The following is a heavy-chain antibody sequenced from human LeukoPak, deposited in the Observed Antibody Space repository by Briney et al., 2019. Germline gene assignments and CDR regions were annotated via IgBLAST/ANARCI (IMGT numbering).Heavy chain of an antibody. CDR2: IYESGRT. CDR1: GGSITSISYY. J-gene: IGHJ5*01. Sequence: SQTLSLTCDVSGGSITSISYYWSWIRQPPGKGLEWVAYIYESGRTSYNPSLKSRLTLSVDPSKNQFSLTLTSATAADTALYFCARGRPEANWFDSRGPGTQVTVSS. CDR3: ARGRPEANWFDS. V-gene: IGHV4-31*11.